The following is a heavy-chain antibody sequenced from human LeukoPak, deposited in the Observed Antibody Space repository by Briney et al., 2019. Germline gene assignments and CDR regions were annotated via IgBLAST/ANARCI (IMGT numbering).Heavy chain of an antibody. D-gene: IGHD4-17*01. CDR2: IYSGGST. J-gene: IGHJ4*02. V-gene: IGHV3-53*01. CDR3: ARYGNYGAYVDY. Sequence: GGSLRLSCAASGFTVSSNYMSWVRQAPGKGLEGGAVIYSGGSTYYADSVKGRFTISRDNPKNTLYLQMNSLRAEDKAVYYCARYGNYGAYVDYWGQGTLVTVSS. CDR1: GFTVSSNY.